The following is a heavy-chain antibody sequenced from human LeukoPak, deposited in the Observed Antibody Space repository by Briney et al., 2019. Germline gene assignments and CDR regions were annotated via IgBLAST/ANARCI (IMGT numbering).Heavy chain of an antibody. CDR2: ISGSGSTV. J-gene: IGHJ5*01. D-gene: IGHD4-23*01. Sequence: GGSLRLSCAASGFTFSDYYMSWIRQAPGKGLEWVSYISGSGSTVYYAASVRGRFTISRDNAKNSLFLQMNSLRAEDTAVYYCARDRGNSAPGDWFDSWGPGTLVTVSS. V-gene: IGHV3-11*01. CDR3: ARDRGNSAPGDWFDS. CDR1: GFTFSDYY.